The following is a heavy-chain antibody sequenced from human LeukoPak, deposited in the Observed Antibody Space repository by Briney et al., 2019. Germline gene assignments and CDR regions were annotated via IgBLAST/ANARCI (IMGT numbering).Heavy chain of an antibody. CDR2: FSGSGGRT. J-gene: IGHJ4*02. Sequence: SGGSLRLSCAASGLTFNSFAMSWVRQAPGKGLEWVSTFSGSGGRTYYADSVKGRFTISRDNSKNTLYPQMNSLRAEDTAVYYCARRAGAYSHPYDYWGQGTLVTVSS. CDR1: GLTFNSFA. CDR3: ARRAGAYSHPYDY. D-gene: IGHD4/OR15-4a*01. V-gene: IGHV3-23*01.